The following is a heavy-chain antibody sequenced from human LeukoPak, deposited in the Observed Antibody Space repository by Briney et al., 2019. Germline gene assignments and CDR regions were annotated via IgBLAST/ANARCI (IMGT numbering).Heavy chain of an antibody. CDR3: ARGRGVVVIKDYYGMDV. J-gene: IGHJ6*02. CDR2: IWYDGSNK. Sequence: QTGGSLRLSCAASGFTFSSYGMHWVRQAPGKGLEWVAVIWYDGSNKYYADSVKGRFTISRDNSKNTLYLQMNSLRAEDTAVYYCARGRGVVVIKDYYGMDVWGQGTTVTVSS. CDR1: GFTFSSYG. D-gene: IGHD3-22*01. V-gene: IGHV3-33*01.